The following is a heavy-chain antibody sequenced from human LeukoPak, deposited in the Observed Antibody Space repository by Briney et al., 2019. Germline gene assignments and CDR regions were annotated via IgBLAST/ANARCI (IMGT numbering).Heavy chain of an antibody. D-gene: IGHD4-17*01. V-gene: IGHV4-59*01. CDR1: GGSISSYY. J-gene: IGHJ4*02. CDR2: IYYTGST. Sequence: SETLSLTCTVSGGSISSYYWNWIRQSPGKGLEWIGYIYYTGSTNYNPSLRSRVTISVDTSKNQFSLKLSSVTAADTAVYYCARALSYGELDYWGQGTLVTVSS. CDR3: ARALSYGELDY.